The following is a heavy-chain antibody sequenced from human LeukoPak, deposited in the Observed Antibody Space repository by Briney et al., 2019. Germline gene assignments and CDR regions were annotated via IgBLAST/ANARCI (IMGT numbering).Heavy chain of an antibody. CDR3: AKPDYGGHFDY. CDR1: GFTFSGYG. CDR2: ISYDGSNK. J-gene: IGHJ4*02. V-gene: IGHV3-30*18. Sequence: GRSLRLSCAASGFTFSGYGMHWVRQAPGKGLEWVALISYDGSNKYYADSVKGRFTISRDNSKNTLFLHMNSLRVEDTAVYYCAKPDYGGHFDYWGQGTLVTVSS. D-gene: IGHD4-23*01.